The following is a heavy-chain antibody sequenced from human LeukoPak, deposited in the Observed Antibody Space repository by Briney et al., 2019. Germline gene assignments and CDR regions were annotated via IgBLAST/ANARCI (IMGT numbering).Heavy chain of an antibody. V-gene: IGHV4-30-2*01. CDR3: ARVQSDSSGYYYFDY. CDR1: GGSISSGGYS. Sequence: SQTLSLTCAVSGGSISSGGYSWSWIRQPPGKGLEWIGYIYHSRSTYYNPSLKSRVTISVDRSKNQFSLKLSSVTAADTAVYYCARVQSDSSGYYYFDYWGQGTLVTVSS. CDR2: IYHSRST. D-gene: IGHD3-22*01. J-gene: IGHJ4*02.